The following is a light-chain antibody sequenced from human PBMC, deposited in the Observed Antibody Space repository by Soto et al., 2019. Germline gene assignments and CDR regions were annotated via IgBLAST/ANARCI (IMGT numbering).Light chain of an antibody. CDR2: GAS. J-gene: IGKJ1*01. V-gene: IGKV3-15*01. CDR3: QQYNNRPPWT. Sequence: EIVMTQSPATLSVSPGERATLSCRASQSVSSNLAWYQQKPGQAPRLLIYGASSRATGIPARFSGSGSGTEFTLIIGSLQSEDFAVYFCQQYNNRPPWTFGQGTKVELK. CDR1: QSVSSN.